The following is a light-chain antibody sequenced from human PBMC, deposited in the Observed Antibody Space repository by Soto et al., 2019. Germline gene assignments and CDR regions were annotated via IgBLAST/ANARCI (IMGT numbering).Light chain of an antibody. CDR1: SNDVGGYNY. CDR3: SSYAGSNNWV. V-gene: IGLV2-8*01. CDR2: EVS. J-gene: IGLJ3*02. Sequence: QSVLTQPPSASGSPGQSVTISCTGTSNDVGGYNYVSWCQQHPGKAPKLMIYEVSKRPSGVPDRFSGSKSGNTASLTVSGLQAEDEADYYCSSYAGSNNWVFGGGTKLTVL.